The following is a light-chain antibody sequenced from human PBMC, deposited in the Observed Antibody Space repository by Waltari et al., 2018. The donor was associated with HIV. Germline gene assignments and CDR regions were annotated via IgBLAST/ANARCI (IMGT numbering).Light chain of an antibody. CDR2: AAS. CDR1: QGISSH. CDR3: QQLDSYPQIT. Sequence: DIQLTKSPSLLSVSVGDRVTITCRTSQGISSHLAWYQQKPGKAPKLLIYAASTLQSGVPSRFSGSGSGTEFTLTIDSLQPEDFATYYCQQLDSYPQITFGEGTKVEVK. V-gene: IGKV1-9*01. J-gene: IGKJ4*01.